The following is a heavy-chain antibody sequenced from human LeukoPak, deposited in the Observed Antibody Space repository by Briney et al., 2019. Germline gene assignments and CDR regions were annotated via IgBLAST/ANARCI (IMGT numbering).Heavy chain of an antibody. J-gene: IGHJ4*02. D-gene: IGHD3-16*02. CDR1: GGSISSSSYY. CDR3: ASYYDYVWGSYRYYFDY. Sequence: PSETLSLTCTVSGGSISSSSYYWGWIRQPPGKGLEWIGSIHYSGSTYYTPSLRSRVTISVDTSKNQFSLKLSSVTAADTAVYYCASYYDYVWGSYRYYFDYWGQGTLVTVSS. CDR2: IHYSGST. V-gene: IGHV4-39*07.